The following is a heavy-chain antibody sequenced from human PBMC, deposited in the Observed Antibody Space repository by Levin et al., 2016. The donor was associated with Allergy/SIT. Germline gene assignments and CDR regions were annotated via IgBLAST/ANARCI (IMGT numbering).Heavy chain of an antibody. CDR2: IYHSGST. CDR1: GGSISSGGYS. CDR3: ARESSTYYYMDV. J-gene: IGHJ6*03. V-gene: IGHV4-30-2*01. D-gene: IGHD6-13*01. Sequence: SETLSLTCAVSGGSISSGGYSWSWIRQPPGKGLEWIGYIYHSGSTYYNPSLKSRVTISVDRSKNQFSLKLSSVTAADTAVYYCARESSTYYYMDVWGKGTTVTVSS.